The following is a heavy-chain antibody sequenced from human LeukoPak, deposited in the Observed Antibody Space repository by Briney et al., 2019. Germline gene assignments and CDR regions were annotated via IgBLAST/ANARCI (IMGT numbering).Heavy chain of an antibody. CDR3: ARARGGSNSDY. CDR2: INQDGSEK. Sequence: PGGSLRLSCAASGFTFSSYWMRWVRQAPGKGLDWLASINQDGSEKYYVDYVKGRFTITKDNAKNSLYLQMNSRRADDTAVYYCARARGGSNSDYWGQGTLVTVSS. CDR1: GFTFSSYW. D-gene: IGHD1-26*01. V-gene: IGHV3-7*05. J-gene: IGHJ4*02.